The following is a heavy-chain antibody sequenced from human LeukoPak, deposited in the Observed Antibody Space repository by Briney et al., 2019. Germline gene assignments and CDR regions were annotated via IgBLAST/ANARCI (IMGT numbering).Heavy chain of an antibody. V-gene: IGHV4-61*02. CDR3: AGLLRYIDAFDI. CDR1: GGSNSSGSYY. D-gene: IGHD1-14*01. CDR2: IYTSGST. J-gene: IGHJ3*02. Sequence: SQTLSLTCTVSGGSNSSGSYYWSWIRQPAGKGLEWIGRIYTSGSTNYNPSLKSRVTISVDTSKNQFSLKLSSVTAADTAVYYCAGLLRYIDAFDIWGQGTMVTVSS.